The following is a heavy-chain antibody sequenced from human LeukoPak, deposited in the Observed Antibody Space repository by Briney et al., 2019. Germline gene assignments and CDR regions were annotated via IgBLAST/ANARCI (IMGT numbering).Heavy chain of an antibody. CDR1: GGSISSGGYS. J-gene: IGHJ5*02. V-gene: IGHV4-30-2*03. D-gene: IGHD2-2*01. CDR2: IYHSGST. CDR3: ARREGYCSSITCLNRFDP. Sequence: SQTLSLTCAVSGGSISSGGYSWSWIRQPPGKGLEWIGYIYHSGSTYYNPSLKSRVTISVDTSKNQFSLKLTSVTAADTALYYCARREGYCSSITCLNRFDPWGQGTLVTVSS.